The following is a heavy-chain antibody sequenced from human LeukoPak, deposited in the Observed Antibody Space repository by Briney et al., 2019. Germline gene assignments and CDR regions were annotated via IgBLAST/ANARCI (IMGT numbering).Heavy chain of an antibody. D-gene: IGHD2-15*01. CDR3: ARDPGYCSGGSCQYYYYYYKDV. CDR2: INHSGST. CDR1: GGSFSGYY. Sequence: SETLSLTCAVYGGSFSGYYWSWIRQPPGKGLEWIGEINHSGSTNYNPSLKSRVTISVDTSKNQFSLKLSSVTAADTAVYYCARDPGYCSGGSCQYYYYYYKDVWGKGTTVTVSS. V-gene: IGHV4-34*01. J-gene: IGHJ6*03.